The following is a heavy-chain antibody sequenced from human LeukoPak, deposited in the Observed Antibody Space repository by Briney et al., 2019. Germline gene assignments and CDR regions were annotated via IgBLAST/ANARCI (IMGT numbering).Heavy chain of an antibody. CDR1: GFTVSSNY. CDR3: ARGGSEFSGGYYYYAMDV. V-gene: IGHV3-66*01. D-gene: IGHD4-23*01. Sequence: PGGSLRLSCTASGFTVSSNYMTWVRQAPGKGLEWVSVLYSGDTTNFADSVRGRFTISRDNSKNTLYLQMINLRAEDTAMYYCARGGSEFSGGYYYYAMDVWGQGTTVTVSS. CDR2: LYSGDTT. J-gene: IGHJ6*02.